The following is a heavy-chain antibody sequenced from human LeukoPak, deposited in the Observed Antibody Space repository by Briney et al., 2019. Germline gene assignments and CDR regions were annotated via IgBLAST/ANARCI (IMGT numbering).Heavy chain of an antibody. CDR1: GGTFSSYA. Sequence: ASVKVSCKASGGTFSSYAISWVRQDPGQGLEWMGGIIPIFGTANYAQKFQGRVTITADESTSTAYMELSRLTSDDTAVYYCARSIGFDYYYYMDAWGKGTTVTVSS. D-gene: IGHD6-25*01. J-gene: IGHJ6*03. CDR3: ARSIGFDYYYYMDA. CDR2: IIPIFGTA. V-gene: IGHV1-69*13.